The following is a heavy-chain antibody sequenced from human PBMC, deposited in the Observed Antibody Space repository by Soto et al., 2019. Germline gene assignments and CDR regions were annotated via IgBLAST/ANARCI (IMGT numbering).Heavy chain of an antibody. V-gene: IGHV3-73*01. CDR1: GFTFSSSA. CDR2: IRSKANSYAT. CDR3: TRPYSGYDPARPFYYYYYYMDV. D-gene: IGHD5-12*01. Sequence: QPGGSLRLSCAASGFTFSSSAMHWVRQASGKGQEWVGRIRSKANSYATAYAASVKGRFTISRDDSKNTAYLQMNSLKTEDTAVYYCTRPYSGYDPARPFYYYYYYMDVWGKGTTVTVSS. J-gene: IGHJ6*03.